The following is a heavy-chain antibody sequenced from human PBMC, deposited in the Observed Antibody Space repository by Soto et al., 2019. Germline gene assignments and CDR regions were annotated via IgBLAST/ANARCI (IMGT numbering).Heavy chain of an antibody. CDR2: IYYSGST. CDR3: ARVLRYYDSSGYYDNWFDP. J-gene: IGHJ5*02. V-gene: IGHV4-59*01. CDR1: GGSLSRYY. D-gene: IGHD3-22*01. Sequence: SETLSLTCTVSGGSLSRYYWSWIRQPPGKGLEWIGYIYYSGSTNYNPSLKSRVTISVDTSKNQFSLKLSSVTAADTAVYYCARVLRYYDSSGYYDNWFDPWGQGTLVTVSS.